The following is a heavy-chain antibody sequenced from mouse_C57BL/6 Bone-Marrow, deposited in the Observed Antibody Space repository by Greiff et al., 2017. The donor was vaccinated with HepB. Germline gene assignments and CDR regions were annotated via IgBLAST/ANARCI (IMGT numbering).Heavy chain of an antibody. V-gene: IGHV1-4*01. CDR1: GYTFTSYT. CDR2: INPSSGYT. CDR3: ARLRAYVAY. J-gene: IGHJ3*01. D-gene: IGHD1-1*01. Sequence: VQLQESGAELARPGASVKMSCKASGYTFTSYTMHWVKQRPGQGLEWIGYINPSSGYTKYNQKFKDKATLTADKSSSTAYMQLSSLTSEDSAVYYCARLRAYVAYWGQGTLVTVSA.